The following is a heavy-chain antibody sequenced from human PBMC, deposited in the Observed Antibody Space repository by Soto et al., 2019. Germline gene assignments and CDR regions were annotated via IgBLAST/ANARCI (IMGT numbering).Heavy chain of an antibody. D-gene: IGHD6-19*01. J-gene: IGHJ6*02. CDR3: ARIRVAVAGKDYYYYYYGMDV. Sequence: GSGPTLVNPTETLTLTCTVSGFSLSNARMGVSWIRQPPGKALEWLAHIFSNDEKSYSTSLKSRLTISKDTSKSQVVLTMTNMDPVDTATYYCARIRVAVAGKDYYYYYYGMDVWGQGTTVTVSS. CDR1: GFSLSNARMG. CDR2: IFSNDEK. V-gene: IGHV2-26*01.